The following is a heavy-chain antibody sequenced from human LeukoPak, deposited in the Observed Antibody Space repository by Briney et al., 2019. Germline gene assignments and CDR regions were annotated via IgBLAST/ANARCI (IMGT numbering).Heavy chain of an antibody. CDR1: GYTFTSYY. D-gene: IGHD5-12*01. V-gene: IGHV1-46*01. CDR2: INPSGGST. J-gene: IGHJ4*02. CDR3: ARDVDIVATMSRYYFDY. Sequence: VASVKVSCKASGYTFTSYYMHWVRQAPGQGLEWMGIINPSGGSTSYAQEFQGRVTMTRDMSTSTVYMELSSLRSEDTAVYYCARDVDIVATMSRYYFDYWGQGTLVTVSS.